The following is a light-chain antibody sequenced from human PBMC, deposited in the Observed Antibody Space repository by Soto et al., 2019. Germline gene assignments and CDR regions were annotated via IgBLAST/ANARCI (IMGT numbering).Light chain of an antibody. CDR1: QGISNS. CDR2: AAS. J-gene: IGKJ4*02. V-gene: IGKV1-27*01. CDR3: QKYNSAPRT. Sequence: QMTQAPSSLSASVGDRVTITCRARQGISNSLAWYQQKPGKVPKLLIYAASILQSGVPSRFSGSGSGTDFTLTISSLQPEDVATYYCQKYNSAPRTCGGGTKVEIK.